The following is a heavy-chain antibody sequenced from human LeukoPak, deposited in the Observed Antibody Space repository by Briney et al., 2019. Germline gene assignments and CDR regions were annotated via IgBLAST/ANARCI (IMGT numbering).Heavy chain of an antibody. CDR3: ARDSGGDSGFDY. V-gene: IGHV3-48*03. J-gene: IGHJ4*02. CDR1: GFTFSSYE. CDR2: IDSSGSSI. D-gene: IGHD3-10*01. Sequence: PGGSLRLSCAVSGFTFSSYEMNWVRQAPGKGLEWVSYIDSSGSSIYFADSVKGRFTISRVNGKNSLYLQMNSLRAEDTAVYYCARDSGGDSGFDYWGQGTLVTVSS.